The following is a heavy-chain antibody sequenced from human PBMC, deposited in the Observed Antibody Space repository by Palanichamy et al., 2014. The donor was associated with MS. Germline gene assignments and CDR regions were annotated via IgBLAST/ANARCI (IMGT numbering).Heavy chain of an antibody. CDR2: INQGASKT. J-gene: IGHJ4*02. CDR1: GFTFSSFW. Sequence: EIQLVGVVGEAWSSLGGPLRLSCAASGFTFSSFWMSWVRQAPGKGLEWVANINQGASKTYYADSVKGRFTISRDNAKNSMSLQMNSLRAEDTAVYYCVRIYCTSTDCYLDYWGQGTLVTVSS. D-gene: IGHD2-2*01. V-gene: IGHV3-7*01. CDR3: VRIYCTSTDCYLDY.